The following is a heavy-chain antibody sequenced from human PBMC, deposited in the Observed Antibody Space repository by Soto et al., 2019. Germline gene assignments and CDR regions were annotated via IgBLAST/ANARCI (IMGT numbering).Heavy chain of an antibody. V-gene: IGHV3-7*01. D-gene: IGHD3-22*01. CDR1: GFTFFNYA. CDR2: IKGDGILK. CDR3: ARYESSGPAVW. Sequence: GGSMRLSCAASGFTFFNYAMSWVRQAPGKGLELVGNIKGDGILKYYLDSVKGRFIIPRHNANNSLHLQMNSLRDEDTAVYYCARYESSGPAVWWGQGTLVTVSS. J-gene: IGHJ4*02.